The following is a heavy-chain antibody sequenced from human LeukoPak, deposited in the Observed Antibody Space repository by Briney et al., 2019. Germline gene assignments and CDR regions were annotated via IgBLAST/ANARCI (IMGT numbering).Heavy chain of an antibody. CDR3: VRHREVGSTCCPLDY. CDR2: VYPGDSDT. V-gene: IGHV5-51*01. CDR1: GYSFTDYW. J-gene: IGHJ4*02. Sequence: GESLKISCKGSGYSFTDYWIGWVRQMPGKGLDWMGIVYPGDSDTRYSPSFQGQVTISADKSISTAYLQWSSLKASDTAIYYCVRHREVGSTCCPLDYLGQGTQVTVSS. D-gene: IGHD2-2*01.